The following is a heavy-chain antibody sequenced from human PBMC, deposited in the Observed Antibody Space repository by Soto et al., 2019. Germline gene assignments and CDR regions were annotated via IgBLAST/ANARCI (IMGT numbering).Heavy chain of an antibody. D-gene: IGHD6-6*01. CDR2: ISTYSGHT. V-gene: IGHV1-18*01. Sequence: QVHLVQSGVEVKTPGASVKVSCQASGYTFFTYDISWVRQAPGQGLEWMGWISTYSGHTKYAQKFQGRVTMTTDTSTTRAYLELRSLSWDDTSVYYCARHLGPPTSEYWCDPWGQGNLVTVSS. CDR1: GYTFFTYD. CDR3: ARHLGPPTSEYWCDP. J-gene: IGHJ5*02.